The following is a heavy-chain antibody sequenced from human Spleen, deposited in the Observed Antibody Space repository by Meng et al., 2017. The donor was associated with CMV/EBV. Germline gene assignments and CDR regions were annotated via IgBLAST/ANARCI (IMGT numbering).Heavy chain of an antibody. CDR2: ISNDASQK. D-gene: IGHD1-14*01. CDR1: GLTFMTYA. Sequence: GLTFMTYAMHLVRQAPGKGLEWLTVISNDASQKYYAYSLKGLFTISRDNSKNTLYLQINSVRAEDTAVYYCAREEYNLALGALDIWGQGTMVTVSS. J-gene: IGHJ3*02. CDR3: AREEYNLALGALDI. V-gene: IGHV3-30-3*01.